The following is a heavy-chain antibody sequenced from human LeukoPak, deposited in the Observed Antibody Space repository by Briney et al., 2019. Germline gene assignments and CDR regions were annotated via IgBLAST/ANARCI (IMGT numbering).Heavy chain of an antibody. V-gene: IGHV3-23*01. J-gene: IGHJ6*03. CDR3: ARVDLSSSWTYYYYYMDV. D-gene: IGHD6-13*01. Sequence: PGGSLRLSCAASVFTFCIYAISWVRQAPGKGLECISGFSGSGGSTYYADSVKGRFTISRDNSKNTLYLQMNSLRAEDTAVYYCARVDLSSSWTYYYYYMDVWGKGTTVTISS. CDR2: FSGSGGST. CDR1: VFTFCIYA.